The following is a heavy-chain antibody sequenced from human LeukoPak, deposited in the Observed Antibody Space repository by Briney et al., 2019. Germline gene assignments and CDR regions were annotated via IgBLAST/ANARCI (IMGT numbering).Heavy chain of an antibody. CDR2: ISAYNGNT. CDR3: ARDWVRSPTTHYYGMDV. D-gene: IGHD5-12*01. J-gene: IGHJ6*02. Sequence: ASVKVSCKASGYTFTSYGISWVRQAPGQGLEWMGWISAYNGNTNYAQKLQGRVTKTTDTSTSTAYMELRSLRSDDTAVYYCARDWVRSPTTHYYGMDVWGQGTTVTVSS. V-gene: IGHV1-18*01. CDR1: GYTFTSYG.